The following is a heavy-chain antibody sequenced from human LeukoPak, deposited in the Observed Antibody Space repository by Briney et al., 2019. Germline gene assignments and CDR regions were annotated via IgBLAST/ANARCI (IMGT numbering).Heavy chain of an antibody. V-gene: IGHV3-30*04. CDR3: ARASYYYDSSGYYFRDAFDI. CDR2: ISYDGSNK. CDR1: GFTFSSYA. D-gene: IGHD3-22*01. Sequence: AGRSLRLSCAASGFTFSSYAMHWVRQAPGKGLEWVAVISYDGSNKYYADSVKGRFTISRDNSKNTLYLQMNSLRAEDTAVYYCARASYYYDSSGYYFRDAFDIWGQGTMVTVSS. J-gene: IGHJ3*02.